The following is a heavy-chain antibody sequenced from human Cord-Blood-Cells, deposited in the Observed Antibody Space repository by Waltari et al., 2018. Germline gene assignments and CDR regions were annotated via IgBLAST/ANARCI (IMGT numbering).Heavy chain of an antibody. D-gene: IGHD4-4*01. J-gene: IGHJ5*02. CDR2: ISAYNGNT. Sequence: QVQLVQSGAEVKKPGASVTVSCKASGYTFTSIGLSWVRQAPGQGLEWMGWISAYNGNTNYAQKLQGRVTMTTDTATSTAYMELRSLRSDDTAVYYCARKPSGLQYNWFDPWGQGTLVTVSS. CDR3: ARKPSGLQYNWFDP. V-gene: IGHV1-18*01. CDR1: GYTFTSIG.